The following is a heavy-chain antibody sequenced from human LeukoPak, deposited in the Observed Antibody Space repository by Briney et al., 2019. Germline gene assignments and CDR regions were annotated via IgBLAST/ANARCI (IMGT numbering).Heavy chain of an antibody. CDR2: INPNSGGT. CDR1: GYTFTGYY. Sequence: ASVTVSFKASGYTFTGYYMHWVRQAPGQGLEWMGCINPNSGGTNYAQKFQGRVTMTRDTSISTAYMELSRLRAEDTALYYCARVYYDSSGYYYSGYYYYYMDVWGKGTTVTVSS. V-gene: IGHV1-2*02. J-gene: IGHJ6*03. CDR3: ARVYYDSSGYYYSGYYYYYMDV. D-gene: IGHD3-22*01.